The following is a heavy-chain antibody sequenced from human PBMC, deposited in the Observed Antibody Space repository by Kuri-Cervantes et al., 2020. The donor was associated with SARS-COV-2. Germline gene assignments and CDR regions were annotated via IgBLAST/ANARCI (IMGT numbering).Heavy chain of an antibody. CDR3: AVEYSSSSGHQGDDY. D-gene: IGHD6-6*01. CDR1: GGTFSSYA. V-gene: IGHV1-69*11. J-gene: IGHJ4*02. CDR2: IIPILGTA. Sequence: SVKVSCKASGGTFSSYAISWVRQAPGQGLEWMGRIIPILGTANYAQKFQGRVTITADESTSTAYMELSRLRSDDTAVYYCAVEYSSSSGHQGDDYWGQGTLVTVSS.